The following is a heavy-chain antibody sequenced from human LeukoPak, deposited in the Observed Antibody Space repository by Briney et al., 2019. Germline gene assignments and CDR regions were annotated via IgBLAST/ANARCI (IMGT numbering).Heavy chain of an antibody. Sequence: PSETLSLTCTVSGGSISSSSFYWGWIRQPPGKGLEWIGSVYSRGSTYYTPSLKSRVTISIDTSKNQFSLRLTSVTATDTAVYYCARDDFWTGYYTFAYWSQGTLVIVSS. CDR1: GGSISSSSFY. V-gene: IGHV4-39*07. D-gene: IGHD3/OR15-3a*01. CDR2: VYSRGST. J-gene: IGHJ4*02. CDR3: ARDDFWTGYYTFAY.